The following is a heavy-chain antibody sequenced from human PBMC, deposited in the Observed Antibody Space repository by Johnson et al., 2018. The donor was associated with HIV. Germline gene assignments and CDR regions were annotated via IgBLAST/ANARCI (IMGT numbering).Heavy chain of an antibody. CDR3: AKASSNSNFDAFDI. CDR2: IRYDGGYK. J-gene: IGHJ3*02. Sequence: VQLVESGGGVVQPGGSLRLSCAASGFTFSDYGMHWVRQAPGKGLEWVVFIRYDGGYKYYADSVKGRFTISRDSSKNTLYLQMNSLTAEDTAVYYCAKASSNSNFDAFDIWGQGTMVTVSS. V-gene: IGHV3-30*02. D-gene: IGHD3-3*02. CDR1: GFTFSDYG.